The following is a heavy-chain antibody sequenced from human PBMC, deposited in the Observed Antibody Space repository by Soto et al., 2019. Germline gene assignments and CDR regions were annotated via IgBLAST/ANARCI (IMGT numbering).Heavy chain of an antibody. CDR1: GVKFSSYS. CDR3: AREGTTGWYNPFDF. J-gene: IGHJ4*02. CDR2: ISSSSSTT. V-gene: IGHV3-48*02. Sequence: GGSQRLSCAASGVKFSSYSMNWVRQAPGKGLEWVSFISSSSSTTYYADSVKGRFIISKDNAKNSLYLQMSSLRDEDTAVYYCAREGTTGWYNPFDFWGQGTLVTVSS. D-gene: IGHD6-19*01.